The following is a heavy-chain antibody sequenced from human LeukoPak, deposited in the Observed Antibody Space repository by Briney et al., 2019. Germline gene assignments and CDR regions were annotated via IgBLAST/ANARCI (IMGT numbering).Heavy chain of an antibody. V-gene: IGHV4-38-2*01. CDR1: GYSISSGYY. CDR3: ARHLRYCSSTSCYSVWFDP. CDR2: IYHSGST. Sequence: SEILSLTCAVSGYSISSGYYWGWIRQPPGKGLEWIGSIYHSGSTYYNPSLKSRVTISVDTSKNQFSLKLSSVTAADTAVYYCARHLRYCSSTSCYSVWFDPWGQGTLVTVSS. D-gene: IGHD2-2*02. J-gene: IGHJ5*02.